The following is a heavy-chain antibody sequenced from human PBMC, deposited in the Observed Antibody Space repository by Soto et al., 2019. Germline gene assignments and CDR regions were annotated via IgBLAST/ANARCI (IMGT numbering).Heavy chain of an antibody. CDR1: GGSISSYY. D-gene: IGHD6-13*01. J-gene: IGHJ4*02. V-gene: IGHV4-59*01. CDR2: IYYSGST. CDR3: AREEEQQLVSY. Sequence: SETLSLTCTVSGGSISSYYWSWIRQPPGKGLEWIGYIYYSGSTNYNPSLKSRVTISVDTSKNQFSLKLSSVTAADTAMYYCAREEEQQLVSYWGQGTLVTVSS.